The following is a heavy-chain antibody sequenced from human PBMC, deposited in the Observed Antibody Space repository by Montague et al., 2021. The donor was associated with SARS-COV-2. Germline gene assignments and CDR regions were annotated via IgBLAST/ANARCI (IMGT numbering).Heavy chain of an antibody. J-gene: IGHJ3*02. CDR2: ISYDGSNK. CDR3: ARAAQKQYVLLWFGELLHDAFDI. D-gene: IGHD3-10*01. CDR1: GFTFSSYA. Sequence: SLRLSSSASGFTFSSYAMHWVRQAPGKGLEWVAVISYDGSNKYYADSVKGRFTISRDNSKNTLYLQMNSLRAEDTAVYYCARAAQKQYVLLWFGELLHDAFDIWGQGTMVTVSS. V-gene: IGHV3-30-3*01.